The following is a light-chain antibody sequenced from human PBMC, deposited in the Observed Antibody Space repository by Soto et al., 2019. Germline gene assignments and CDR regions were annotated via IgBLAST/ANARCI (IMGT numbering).Light chain of an antibody. CDR3: QQYGDAPQT. Sequence: ETVLTQSPGTLSLSPGERATVSXRASQSVRTNYLAWYQQKPGXAPSXXXDGXSSRATGSPDRLSGSGSATDFTLTISRLEPEDFAVYYCQQYGDAPQTFGPGTKVDIK. J-gene: IGKJ1*01. CDR1: QSVRTNY. CDR2: GXS. V-gene: IGKV3-20*01.